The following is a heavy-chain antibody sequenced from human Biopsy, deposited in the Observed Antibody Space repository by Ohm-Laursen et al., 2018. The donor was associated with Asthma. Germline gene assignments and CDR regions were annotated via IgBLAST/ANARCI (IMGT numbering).Heavy chain of an antibody. D-gene: IGHD1-26*01. V-gene: IGHV2-5*02. CDR2: IYWDDDK. CDR3: VHTLVGLKAFDL. CDR1: GFSLSTSGGG. Sequence: TQTLTLTCTFSGFSLSTSGGGVGWIRQPPGKALEWLGNIYWDDDKRYSPSLQSRLTITRDTPKDQVVLTMTNMGPVDTGTYYCVHTLVGLKAFDLWGQGTLVTVSS. J-gene: IGHJ4*02.